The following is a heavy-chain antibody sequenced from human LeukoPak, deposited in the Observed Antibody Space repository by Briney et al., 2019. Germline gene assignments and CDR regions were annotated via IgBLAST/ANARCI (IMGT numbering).Heavy chain of an antibody. CDR2: ISNSSSYT. CDR3: TRGQYPPGALGDAFGV. J-gene: IGHJ3*01. CDR1: GFTFSGYY. Sequence: PGGSLRLSCAAPGFTFSGYYMSWVRQAPGKGLEWVSYISNSSSYTNYADSVKGRFTISRDNAKNTLYLQMNSLRAEDTAVYYCTRGQYPPGALGDAFGVWGQGTVVTVSA. V-gene: IGHV3-11*05. D-gene: IGHD2-2*01.